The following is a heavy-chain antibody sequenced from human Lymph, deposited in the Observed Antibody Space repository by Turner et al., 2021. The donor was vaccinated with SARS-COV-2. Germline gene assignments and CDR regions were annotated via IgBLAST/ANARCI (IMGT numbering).Heavy chain of an antibody. Sequence: QVQLQESGPGLVKPSETLSLTCTVSGDSISTYYWSWIRQPPGKGLEWIGYIYYSGSTNYNPSLKGRVTISVDTSKNHFSLKLSSVTAADTAVYYCARGFDYWGQGTLVTVSS. V-gene: IGHV4-59*01. J-gene: IGHJ4*02. CDR3: ARGFDY. CDR2: IYYSGST. CDR1: GDSISTYY.